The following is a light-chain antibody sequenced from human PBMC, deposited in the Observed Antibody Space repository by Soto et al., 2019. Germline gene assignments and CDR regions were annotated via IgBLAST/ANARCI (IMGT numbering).Light chain of an antibody. J-gene: IGKJ4*01. CDR2: DAS. Sequence: EIVLTQSPATLSLSPGERTTLSCRASQSVNSYLAWYQQKPGQAPRLLIYDASNRATGIPARFSGSGSGTDFTLTISSLGPEYSAVYYCQQRTNWPLTFGGGTKVEIK. CDR1: QSVNSY. V-gene: IGKV3-11*01. CDR3: QQRTNWPLT.